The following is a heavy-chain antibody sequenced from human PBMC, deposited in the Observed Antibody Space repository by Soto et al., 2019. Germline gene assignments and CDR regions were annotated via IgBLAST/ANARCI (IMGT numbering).Heavy chain of an antibody. Sequence: QVQLQESGAGLVKPSETLSLTCTVSGGSLSTNYWNWVRKPPGKTLEWIGYINYLGNTNYNPSLKSRVNISVDTSTNQFSLDLSSVTAADTVVYFCARMERSTDGMSVYYFDSWGQGPLVTVSS. J-gene: IGHJ4*02. V-gene: IGHV4-59*01. CDR1: GGSLSTNY. CDR3: ARMERSTDGMSVYYFDS. CDR2: INYLGNT. D-gene: IGHD4-4*01.